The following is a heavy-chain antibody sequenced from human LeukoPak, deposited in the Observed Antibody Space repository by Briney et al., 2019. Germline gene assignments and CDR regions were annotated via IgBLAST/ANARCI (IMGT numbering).Heavy chain of an antibody. CDR3: AAVSGSGSYSAWGMDV. J-gene: IGHJ6*02. D-gene: IGHD3-10*01. CDR1: GGTFSSYA. Sequence: GASVKVSCKASGGTFSSYAISWVRQAPGQGLEWMGRIIPILGIANYAQKFQGRVTITADKSTSTAYMELSSLRSEDTAVYYCAAVSGSGSYSAWGMDVWGQGTTVTVSS. CDR2: IIPILGIA. V-gene: IGHV1-69*04.